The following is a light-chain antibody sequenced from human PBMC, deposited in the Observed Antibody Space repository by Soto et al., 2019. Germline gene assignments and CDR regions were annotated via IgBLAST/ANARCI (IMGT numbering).Light chain of an antibody. CDR2: DAS. CDR1: QSISSC. CDR3: QPYHSYPRT. Sequence: DSQMTQSPATRSASVGDRVTITCRASQSISSCLAWYQQKPGKAPKLLIYDASSLESGVPSRFSGSGSGTEFTLTISSLQPDAFATYSCQPYHSYPRTFGHATKVDI. V-gene: IGKV1-5*01. J-gene: IGKJ1*01.